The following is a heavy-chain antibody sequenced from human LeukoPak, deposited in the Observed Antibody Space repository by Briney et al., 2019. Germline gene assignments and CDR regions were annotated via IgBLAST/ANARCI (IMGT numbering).Heavy chain of an antibody. CDR2: ISSTSNTI. J-gene: IGHJ4*02. Sequence: PGGSLRLSCATSGFTFSDYAMNWFRQAPGKGLEWVSYISSTSNTIYYADSVKGRFTISRDNAKNSLYLQMNSLRAEDTAVYYCSRFSSVAAQYWGQGTLVTVSS. D-gene: IGHD6-6*01. V-gene: IGHV3-48*01. CDR1: GFTFSDYA. CDR3: SRFSSVAAQY.